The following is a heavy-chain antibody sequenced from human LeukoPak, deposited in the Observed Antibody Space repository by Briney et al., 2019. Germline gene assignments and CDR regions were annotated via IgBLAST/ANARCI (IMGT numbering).Heavy chain of an antibody. CDR2: ISYDGSNK. Sequence: GRSLRLSCAASGFTFSSYAMHWVCQAPGKGLEWVAVISYDGSNKYYADSVKGRFTISRDNSKNTLYLQMNSLRAEDTAVYYCARERSGYDFWSGYEGLDFDYWGQGTLVTVSS. CDR1: GFTFSSYA. D-gene: IGHD3-3*01. CDR3: ARERSGYDFWSGYEGLDFDY. V-gene: IGHV3-30*01. J-gene: IGHJ4*02.